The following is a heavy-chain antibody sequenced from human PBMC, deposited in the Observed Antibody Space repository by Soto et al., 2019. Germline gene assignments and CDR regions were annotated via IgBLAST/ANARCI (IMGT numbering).Heavy chain of an antibody. CDR2: ISYDGSNK. CDR1: AFTFSSYP. Sequence: GGSLRLSCAASAFTFSSYPIHSVRQAPGKGLEWVAVISYDGSNKYYADSVKGRFTISRDNCKNTLYLQMNSLRAEDTAVYYCARQEQLVQDAFDIWGQGTRVIVSS. CDR3: ARQEQLVQDAFDI. D-gene: IGHD6-13*01. J-gene: IGHJ3*02. V-gene: IGHV3-30-3*01.